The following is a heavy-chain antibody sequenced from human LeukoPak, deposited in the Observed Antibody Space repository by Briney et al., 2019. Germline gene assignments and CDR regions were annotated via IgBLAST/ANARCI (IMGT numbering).Heavy chain of an antibody. Sequence: GGSLRLSCAASGFTFSSYTMHWVPQAPGKGLEYISAISNNGGTTYYANSVKGRFTISRDNSKNTLYLQMGSLRAEDMAVYYCARVASSGTYGDYWGQGTLVTVSS. CDR2: ISNNGGTT. V-gene: IGHV3-64*01. D-gene: IGHD1-26*01. CDR3: ARVASSGTYGDY. CDR1: GFTFSSYT. J-gene: IGHJ4*02.